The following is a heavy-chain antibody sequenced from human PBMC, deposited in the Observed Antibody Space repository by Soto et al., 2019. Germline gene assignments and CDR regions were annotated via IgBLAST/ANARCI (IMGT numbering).Heavy chain of an antibody. V-gene: IGHV1-3*01. D-gene: IGHD2-21*02. CDR2: INAGNGNT. J-gene: IGHJ4*02. CDR3: ARSIVVVTALDY. Sequence: QAQLVQSGAEAKKPGASVKVSCQASGYTFTSYAMHWVRQAPGQRLEWMGWINAGNGNTKYSQKFQGRVTITGDTSASTAYMELSSLRSEDTAVDYCARSIVVVTALDYWGQGTLVTVAS. CDR1: GYTFTSYA.